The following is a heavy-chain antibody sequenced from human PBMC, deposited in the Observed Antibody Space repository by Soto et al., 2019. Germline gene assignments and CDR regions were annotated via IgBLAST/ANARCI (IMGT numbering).Heavy chain of an antibody. CDR1: GYSFDGYW. Sequence: PGESLKIPCKGSGYSFDGYWITWVRQKPGKGLEWRGRIDPRDSQTYYSPSFHGQVTIPADKSISTAYLQLSSLKASDTAMYFCARLPGVRGVFDGFNVWGQGTMVTVS. CDR2: IDPRDSQT. V-gene: IGHV5-10-1*04. CDR3: ARLPGVRGVFDGFNV. J-gene: IGHJ3*01. D-gene: IGHD3-10*01.